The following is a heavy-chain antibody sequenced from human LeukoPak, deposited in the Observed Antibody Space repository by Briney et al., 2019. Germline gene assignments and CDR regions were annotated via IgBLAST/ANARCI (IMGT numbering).Heavy chain of an antibody. CDR1: GGSFSGYY. D-gene: IGHD1/OR15-1a*01. CDR3: ARGEWNSNYFDY. V-gene: IGHV4-30-4*08. Sequence: KASETLSLTCAVYGGSFSGYYWSWIRQPPGKGLEWIGYIYYSGSTYYNPSLKSRVTISVDTSKNQFSLKLSSVTAADTAVYYCARGEWNSNYFDYWGQGTLVTVSS. CDR2: IYYSGST. J-gene: IGHJ4*02.